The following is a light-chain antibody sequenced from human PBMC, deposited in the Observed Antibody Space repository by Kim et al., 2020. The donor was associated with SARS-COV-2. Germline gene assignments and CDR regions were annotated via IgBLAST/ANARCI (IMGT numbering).Light chain of an antibody. Sequence: TPGQSDTISYSGSSSNIGSNYVYWYQQLPGPAPKLLIYSNNQRPSGVPDRFAGSKSGTSASLAISGLRSEDEADYYCAAWDDSLSGWVFGGGTQLTVL. CDR1: SSNIGSNY. CDR2: SNN. V-gene: IGLV1-47*02. J-gene: IGLJ3*02. CDR3: AAWDDSLSGWV.